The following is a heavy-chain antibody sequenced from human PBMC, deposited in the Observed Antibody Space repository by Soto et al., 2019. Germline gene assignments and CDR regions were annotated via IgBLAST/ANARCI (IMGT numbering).Heavy chain of an antibody. CDR3: ARTFYYGSGTSAD. V-gene: IGHV4-31*03. CDR1: GGSISSGDSH. J-gene: IGHJ1*01. Sequence: SETLSLTCTVSGGSISSGDSHWTWNRQHPGTGLEWIGYIYYSGSAYYNPSLKSRVTISVDTSRSQFSLKLSSVTAADTAVYYCARTFYYGSGTSADWGQGTLVTVSS. D-gene: IGHD3-10*01. CDR2: IYYSGSA.